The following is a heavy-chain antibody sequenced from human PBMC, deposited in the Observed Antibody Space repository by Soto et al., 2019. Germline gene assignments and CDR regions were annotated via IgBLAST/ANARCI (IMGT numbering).Heavy chain of an antibody. CDR2: IYYNDDR. J-gene: IGHJ4*02. CDR3: AHSDGGYEIIYFDF. V-gene: IGHV2-5*01. CDR1: GFSFTTAVVA. Sequence: SGPTLVNPTQTLTLTCTFSGFSFTTAVVAVGWIRQTPGGALEWLTLIYYNDDRRFSPSLKTRLTITGDTSKNQVVLSLTNVDPGDTATYFCAHSDGGYEIIYFDFWGQGIQVTVSS. D-gene: IGHD5-12*01.